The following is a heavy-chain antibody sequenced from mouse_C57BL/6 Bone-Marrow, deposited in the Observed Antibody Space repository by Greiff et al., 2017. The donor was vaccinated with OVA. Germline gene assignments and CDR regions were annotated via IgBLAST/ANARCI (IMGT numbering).Heavy chain of an antibody. CDR1: GYPFTSYW. CDR2: IYPSDSET. V-gene: IGHV1-61*01. Sequence: QVQLQQPGAELVRPGSSVKLSCKASGYPFTSYWMDLVKQRPGQGLEWIGNIYPSDSETHYNQKFKDKATLTVDKSSSTAYMQLSSLTSEDSAVYYCARRELGLDYFDYWGQGTTLTVSS. J-gene: IGHJ2*01. D-gene: IGHD4-1*01. CDR3: ARRELGLDYFDY.